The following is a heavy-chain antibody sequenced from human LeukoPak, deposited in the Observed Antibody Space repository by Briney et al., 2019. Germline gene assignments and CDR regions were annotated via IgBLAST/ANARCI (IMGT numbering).Heavy chain of an antibody. J-gene: IGHJ6*02. Sequence: GGSLRLSYAASGFTFSSYAMSWVRQAPGKGLEWVSAISGSGGSTYYADSVKGRLTISRDNAKNSLYLQMNSLRAEDTALYYCAKDRHYYGMDVWGQGTTVTVSS. V-gene: IGHV3-23*01. CDR3: AKDRHYYGMDV. CDR1: GFTFSSYA. CDR2: ISGSGGST.